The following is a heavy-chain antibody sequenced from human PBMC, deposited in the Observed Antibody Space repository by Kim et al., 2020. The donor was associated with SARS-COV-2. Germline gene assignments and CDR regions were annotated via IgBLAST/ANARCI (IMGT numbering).Heavy chain of an antibody. CDR3: ARNWLARSWPFTYFDP. CDR1: GFTFSDFW. V-gene: IGHV3-7*01. J-gene: IGHJ5*02. Sequence: GGSLRLSCAASGFTFSDFWMSWIRQAPGKGLQWVANIKQDGSEKYYVDSVKGRFTISRDNAKNSLYLEMNNVRAEDGAIYYCARNWLARSWPFTYFDP. D-gene: IGHD3-16*01. CDR2: IKQDGSEK.